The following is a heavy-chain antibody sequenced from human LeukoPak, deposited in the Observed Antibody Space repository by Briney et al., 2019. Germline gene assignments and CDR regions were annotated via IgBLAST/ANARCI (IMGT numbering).Heavy chain of an antibody. Sequence: GESLKISCRGSGYSFTTYWIGWVRQMPGKPLEWMGIIYPGDSDTRYSPSFQGKVTMSADKSINTAYLQWSSLKASDTAMYYCARRQGCSSTSFPPDVWGQGSLVTVSS. CDR2: IYPGDSDT. CDR3: ARRQGCSSTSFPPDV. V-gene: IGHV5-51*01. CDR1: GYSFTTYW. J-gene: IGHJ4*02. D-gene: IGHD2-2*01.